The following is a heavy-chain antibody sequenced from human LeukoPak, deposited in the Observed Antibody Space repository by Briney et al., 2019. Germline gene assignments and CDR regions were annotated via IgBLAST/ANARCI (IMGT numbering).Heavy chain of an antibody. CDR2: INPNSGGT. CDR1: GYTFTGYY. V-gene: IGHV1-2*02. D-gene: IGHD2-2*01. Sequence: EASVKVSCKASGYTFTGYYMHWVRQAPGQGLEWMGWINPNSGGTNYAQKFQGRVTMTRDTSISTAYMELSGLRSEDTAVYYCAEVPAALSNWFDPWGQGTLVTVSS. J-gene: IGHJ5*02. CDR3: AEVPAALSNWFDP.